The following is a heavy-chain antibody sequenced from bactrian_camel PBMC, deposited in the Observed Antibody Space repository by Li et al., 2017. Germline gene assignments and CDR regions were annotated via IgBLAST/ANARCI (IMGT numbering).Heavy chain of an antibody. D-gene: IGHD7*01. V-gene: IGHV3S63*01. CDR1: GFTFDDSD. Sequence: QLVESGGGSVQAGESLRLSCTASGFTFDDSDMGWYRQAPGNACELVSTIRSDGTTYYADSIKGRFTISQDNAKNTVYLQMNSLKPEDTAVYYCAAIGFQVVWSGVCRGNWFDRNYLGQGTQVTVS. J-gene: IGHJ4*01. CDR3: AAIGFQVVWSGVCRGNWFDRNY. CDR2: IRSDGTT.